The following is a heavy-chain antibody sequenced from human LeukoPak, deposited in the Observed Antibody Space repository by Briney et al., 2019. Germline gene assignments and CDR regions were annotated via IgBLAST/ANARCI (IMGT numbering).Heavy chain of an antibody. D-gene: IGHD3-10*01. CDR2: TFTSGTT. CDR3: ARDGPYGSGSYGAFDI. Sequence: SETLSLTCTVSGGSISSYYWSWIRQPAGKGLEWIGRTFTSGTTNYNPSLKSRVTMSVDTSKNQFSLKLSSVTAADTAVYYCARDGPYGSGSYGAFDIWGQGTMVTVFS. V-gene: IGHV4-4*07. CDR1: GGSISSYY. J-gene: IGHJ3*02.